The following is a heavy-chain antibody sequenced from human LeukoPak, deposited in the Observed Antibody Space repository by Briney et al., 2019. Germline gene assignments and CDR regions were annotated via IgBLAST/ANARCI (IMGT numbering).Heavy chain of an antibody. V-gene: IGHV4-34*01. D-gene: IGHD6-19*01. Sequence: PSETLSLTCAVYGGSFSGYYWSWIRQPPGKGLEWIGEINHSGSTNYNPSLKSRVTISVDTSKNQFSLKLSSVTAADTAVYYCARQQSGSGWNDYWGQGTLVTVSS. CDR3: ARQQSGSGWNDY. J-gene: IGHJ4*02. CDR1: GGSFSGYY. CDR2: INHSGST.